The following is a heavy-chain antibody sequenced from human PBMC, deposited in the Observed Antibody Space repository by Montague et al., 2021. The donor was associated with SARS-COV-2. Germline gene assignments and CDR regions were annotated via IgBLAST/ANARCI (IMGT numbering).Heavy chain of an antibody. CDR3: LQGYYFDS. CDR1: GDSVSSNNAA. D-gene: IGHD5-24*01. J-gene: IGHJ4*02. Sequence: CAISGDSVSSNNAAWNWIRHSPSRGLEWLGRTYYRSKWYNDYAVSAKSRITIDADTSKNHFSLQLKSMTPEDTAVYYCLQGYYFDSWGQGTLVTVSS. CDR2: TYYRSKWYN. V-gene: IGHV6-1*01.